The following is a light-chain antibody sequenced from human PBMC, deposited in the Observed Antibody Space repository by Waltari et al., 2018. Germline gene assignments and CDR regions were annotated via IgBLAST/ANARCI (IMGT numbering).Light chain of an antibody. CDR3: QQYNNWPLWT. V-gene: IGKV3-15*01. CDR1: QSVSSN. Sequence: EIVMTQSPATLSVSPGERATLSCRASQSVSSNLAWNQQKPGQAPRLRIYGASTRATGIPARFSGSGSGTEFTLTISSLQSEDFAVYYCQQYNNWPLWTFGQGTKVEIK. J-gene: IGKJ1*01. CDR2: GAS.